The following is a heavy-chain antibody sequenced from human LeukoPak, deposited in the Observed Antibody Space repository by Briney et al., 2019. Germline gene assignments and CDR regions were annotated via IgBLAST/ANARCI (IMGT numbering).Heavy chain of an antibody. V-gene: IGHV4-39*01. CDR1: GGSISSSNYY. CDR2: ISNRGST. CDR3: ARQRAVAGTEDY. D-gene: IGHD6-19*01. J-gene: IGHJ4*02. Sequence: SETLSLTCTVSGGSISSSNYYWGWIRQPPGKGLEWIGTISNRGSTYYNPSLKSRVTISVDTSKNQLSLKLSSVTAADTAIFYCARQRAVAGTEDYWGLGTLVTVSS.